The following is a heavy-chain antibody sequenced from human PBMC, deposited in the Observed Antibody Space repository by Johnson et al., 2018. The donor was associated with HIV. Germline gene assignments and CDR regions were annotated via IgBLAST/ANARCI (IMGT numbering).Heavy chain of an antibody. Sequence: QVQLVESGGGVVQPGRSLRLSCAASGFTFSSYAMHWVRQAPGKGLEWVAVISYDGSNTYYADSVKGRFTISRDNSKNTLYLQMNSLRAEEAAVYYCARGGYDILSGYAFDIWGQGTMVTVSS. CDR2: ISYDGSNT. V-gene: IGHV3-30-3*01. J-gene: IGHJ3*02. CDR1: GFTFSSYA. CDR3: ARGGYDILSGYAFDI. D-gene: IGHD3-9*01.